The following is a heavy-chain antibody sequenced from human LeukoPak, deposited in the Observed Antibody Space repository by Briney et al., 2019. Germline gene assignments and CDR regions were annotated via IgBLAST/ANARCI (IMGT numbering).Heavy chain of an antibody. Sequence: PGGSLRLSRAASGSTFSIYSLNWVRQAPGKGLEWVSYISSRSTTIYYADSVKGRFTISRDNARNSLYLQMNSLRDEDTAVYYCARGAIAGRGDNWFWFDPWGQGTLVTVSS. CDR1: GSTFSIYS. V-gene: IGHV3-48*02. D-gene: IGHD1-1*01. J-gene: IGHJ5*02. CDR2: ISSRSTTI. CDR3: ARGAIAGRGDNWFWFDP.